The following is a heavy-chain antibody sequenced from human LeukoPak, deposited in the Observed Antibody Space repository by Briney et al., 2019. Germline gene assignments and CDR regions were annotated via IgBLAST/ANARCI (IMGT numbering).Heavy chain of an antibody. Sequence: GGSLRLFCAASGFTFSSYWMHWVRQSPGKGLVWVSRINSDGSSTTYADSVKARFTISRDNAKNTLYLQMNRLRAEDTAVYYFAKGGTTVIDYWGQGTLVTVSS. CDR3: AKGGTTVIDY. CDR2: INSDGSST. D-gene: IGHD4-17*01. V-gene: IGHV3-74*01. CDR1: GFTFSSYW. J-gene: IGHJ4*02.